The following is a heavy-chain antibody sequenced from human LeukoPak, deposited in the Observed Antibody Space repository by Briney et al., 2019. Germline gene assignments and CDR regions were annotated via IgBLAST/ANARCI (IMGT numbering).Heavy chain of an antibody. CDR3: ARDNWGSSRGIYYGMDV. V-gene: IGHV6-1*01. Sequence: SQTPSLTCAISGDTVSSNSAAWNWIRQSPSSGLEWLGRTYYRSKWYNDYAVSVKSRITINPDTSKNQFSLQLNSVTPEDTAVYYCARDNWGSSRGIYYGMDVWGQGTTVTVSS. J-gene: IGHJ6*02. CDR1: GDTVSSNSAA. CDR2: TYYRSKWYN. D-gene: IGHD3-16*01.